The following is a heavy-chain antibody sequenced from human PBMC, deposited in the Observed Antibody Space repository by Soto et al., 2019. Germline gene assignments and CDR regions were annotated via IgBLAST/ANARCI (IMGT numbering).Heavy chain of an antibody. J-gene: IGHJ4*02. CDR3: AREGRVYDILTGFLDY. CDR1: GGTFSSYA. V-gene: IGHV1-69*13. CDR2: IIPIFGTA. D-gene: IGHD3-9*01. Sequence: SVKVSCKASGGTFSSYAISWVRQAPGQGLEWMGGIIPIFGTANYAQKFQGRVTITADESTSTAYMELSSLRSEDTAVYYCAREGRVYDILTGFLDYWGQGTLVTVSS.